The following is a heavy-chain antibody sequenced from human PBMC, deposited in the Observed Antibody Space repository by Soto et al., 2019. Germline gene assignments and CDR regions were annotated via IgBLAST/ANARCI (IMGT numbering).Heavy chain of an antibody. CDR1: GYSFTSYW. CDR2: IYPGDSDP. J-gene: IGHJ4*02. CDR3: ARRRGWVLDY. V-gene: IGHV5-51*03. D-gene: IGHD6-19*01. Sequence: EVQLVQSGAEVKQPGESLKISCKGAGYSFTSYWIGWVRQMPGKGLEWVGIIYPGDSDPRYSPSFQGQVTISADKSMRAASLEWRSLSGGDTAMYYCARRRGWVLDYWGQGTLVTVSS.